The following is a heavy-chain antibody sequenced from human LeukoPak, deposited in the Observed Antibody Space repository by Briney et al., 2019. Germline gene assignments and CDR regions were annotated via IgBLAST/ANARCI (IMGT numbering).Heavy chain of an antibody. CDR1: GSTFIRYD. D-gene: IGHD3-16*01. CDR3: VRGGEIGFDS. CDR2: IGTGGNT. J-gene: IGHJ5*01. V-gene: IGHV3-13*04. Sequence: GGSLRLSCAASGSTFIRYDMHRVRQATGKGLEWISSIGTGGNTYYIGSVKGRFTISRENAKSSLYLQMNSLRAGDTAVYYCVRGGEIGFDSWGQGTLVTVSS.